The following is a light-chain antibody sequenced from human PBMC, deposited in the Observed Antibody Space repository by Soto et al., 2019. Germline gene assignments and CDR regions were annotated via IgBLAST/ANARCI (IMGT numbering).Light chain of an antibody. J-gene: IGKJ4*01. CDR1: QGISSY. CDR2: AAS. Sequence: DIQLTQSPSFLSASVGDRVTITCRATQGISSYLAWYQQKPGKAPKLLIYAASTLQSGVPSRFSGSGSETEFTLTICGLQPEDFATYYCQQLNSYSLTFGGGTKWISN. V-gene: IGKV1-9*01. CDR3: QQLNSYSLT.